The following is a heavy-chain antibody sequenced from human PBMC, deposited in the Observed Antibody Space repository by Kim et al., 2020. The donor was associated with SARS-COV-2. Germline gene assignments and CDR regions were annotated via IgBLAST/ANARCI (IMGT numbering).Heavy chain of an antibody. V-gene: IGHV4-4*02. D-gene: IGHD4-4*01. Sequence: SETLSLTCAVSGGSIGSNNWWNWVRQSPGKGLEWIGEIYHSGSANYNPSLKSRVTFSLDKSKNQFSLKLSSVTAADTAVYYCAREGDSNYYFDYWGQGTLVTVSS. CDR2: IYHSGSA. CDR1: GGSIGSNNW. J-gene: IGHJ4*02. CDR3: AREGDSNYYFDY.